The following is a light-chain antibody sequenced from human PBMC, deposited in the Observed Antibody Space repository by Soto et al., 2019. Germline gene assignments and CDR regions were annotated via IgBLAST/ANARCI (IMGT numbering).Light chain of an antibody. CDR3: CSYAGSYTFDV. CDR2: DVT. V-gene: IGLV2-11*02. J-gene: IGLJ1*01. Sequence: SVLTYPSAGSGAPGRIVGFPCTGTNRDVGACNFVSWFQQHPGKDRRRLIYDVTKRPAAVPDRFSGCKSGNTASLTISGLLVEDEADYSCCSYAGSYTFDVFGTATKVTV. CDR1: NRDVGACNF.